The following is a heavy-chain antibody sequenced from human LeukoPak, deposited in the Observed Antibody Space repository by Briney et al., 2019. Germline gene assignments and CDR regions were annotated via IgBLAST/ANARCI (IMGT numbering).Heavy chain of an antibody. J-gene: IGHJ6*02. CDR1: GYSFTDYW. V-gene: IGHV5-51*01. D-gene: IGHD6-13*01. CDR3: ARDGIAAAGTGPAYYYYGMDV. CDR2: VYPGDSDT. Sequence: GESLKISCKGSGYSFTDYWIAWVRQMPGKGLEWMGLVYPGDSDTRYSPSFQGQVTISADKSISTAYLQWSSLKASDTAMYYCARDGIAAAGTGPAYYYYGMDVWGQGTTVTVSS.